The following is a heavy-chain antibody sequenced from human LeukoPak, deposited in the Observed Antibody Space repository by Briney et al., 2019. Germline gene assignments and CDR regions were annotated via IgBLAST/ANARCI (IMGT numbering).Heavy chain of an antibody. CDR1: GDSVSSNSAA. J-gene: IGHJ4*02. CDR3: ARAPYYYDSSGYYYFDY. D-gene: IGHD3-22*01. V-gene: IGHV6-1*01. Sequence: SQTLSLTRAISGDSVSSNSAAWNWIRQSPSRGLEWLGRTYYRSKWYNDYAVSVKSRITINPDTSKNQFSLQLNSVTPEDTAVYYCARAPYYYDSSGYYYFDYWGQGTLVTVSS. CDR2: TYYRSKWYN.